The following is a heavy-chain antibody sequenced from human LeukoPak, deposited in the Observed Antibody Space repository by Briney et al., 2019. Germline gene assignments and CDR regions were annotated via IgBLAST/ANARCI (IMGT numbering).Heavy chain of an antibody. J-gene: IGHJ4*02. Sequence: PGGSLRLSCGASGFSVTDNYMSWVRLAPGEGLEWVSVLYTGGSSYYADSVKGRFTISRDNSKNTLYLQMNSLRAEDTAVYYCAKEGIAARPGKLDYWGQGTLVTVSS. CDR2: LYTGGSS. D-gene: IGHD6-6*01. CDR3: AKEGIAARPGKLDY. CDR1: GFSVTDNY. V-gene: IGHV3-53*05.